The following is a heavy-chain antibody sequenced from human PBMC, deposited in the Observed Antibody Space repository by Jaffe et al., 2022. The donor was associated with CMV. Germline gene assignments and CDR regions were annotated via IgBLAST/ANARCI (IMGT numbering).Heavy chain of an antibody. CDR1: GYSFTSYW. CDR2: IDPSDSYT. J-gene: IGHJ3*02. CDR3: ATSLRLYCSGGSCYPENDAFDI. V-gene: IGHV5-10-1*03. D-gene: IGHD2-15*01. Sequence: EVQLVQSGAEVKKPGESLRISCKGSGYSFTSYWISWVRQMPGKGLEWMGRIDPSDSYTNYSPSFQGHVTISADKSISTAYLQWSSLKASDTAMYYCATSLRLYCSGGSCYPENDAFDIWGQGTMVTVSS.